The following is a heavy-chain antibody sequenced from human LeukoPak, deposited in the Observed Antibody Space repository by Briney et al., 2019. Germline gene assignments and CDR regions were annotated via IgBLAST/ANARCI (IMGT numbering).Heavy chain of an antibody. CDR2: ISSDGSNT. CDR3: GAQFRYLVGD. D-gene: IGHD3-9*01. CDR1: GLTFSNSW. V-gene: IGHV3-74*03. J-gene: IGHJ4*02. Sequence: GASLRLSCAASGLTFSNSWMHWVRQAPGKGLVWVSRISSDGSNTTYAESVRCRFTISRDNAKNTLYLQMNSLGAEATAVDYCGAQFRYLVGDWGQGTLVTVSS.